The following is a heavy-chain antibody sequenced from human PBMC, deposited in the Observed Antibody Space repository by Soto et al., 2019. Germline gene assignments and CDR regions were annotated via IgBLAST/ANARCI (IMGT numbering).Heavy chain of an antibody. CDR3: ARATAPGMVRGVLPNWFDP. D-gene: IGHD3-10*01. Sequence: QVQLVQSGAEVKKPGSSVKVSCKASGGTFSSYAISWVRQAPGQGLEWMGGIIPIFGTANYAQKFQGRVTITADESTSTAYMELSSLRSEDTAVYYWARATAPGMVRGVLPNWFDPWGQGTLVTVSS. CDR1: GGTFSSYA. J-gene: IGHJ5*02. CDR2: IIPIFGTA. V-gene: IGHV1-69*01.